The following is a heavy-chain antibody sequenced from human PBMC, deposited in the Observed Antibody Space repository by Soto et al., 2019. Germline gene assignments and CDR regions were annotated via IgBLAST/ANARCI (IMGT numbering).Heavy chain of an antibody. J-gene: IGHJ4*02. V-gene: IGHV4-4*02. CDR1: GGSISTSNW. CDR2: VYRTGST. Sequence: HVQLQESGPGLVKPSGTLSLTCAVSGGSISTSNWWRWVRQPPGKGLEWIGEVYRTGSTNYNPSLESRLTIAVDKSRNPFSLKLTSVTAADTAVYYCARARATIAAAAIFDCWGQGTLVTVSS. D-gene: IGHD6-13*01. CDR3: ARARATIAAAAIFDC.